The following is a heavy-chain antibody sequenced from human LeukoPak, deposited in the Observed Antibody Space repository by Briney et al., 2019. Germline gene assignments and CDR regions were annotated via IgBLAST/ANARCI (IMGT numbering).Heavy chain of an antibody. V-gene: IGHV4-61*02. CDR2: IYHSGST. Sequence: SQTLSLTCTVSGGSISSGSYYWSWLRQPAGKGLEWIGRIYHSGSTYYNPSLKSRVTISVDTSKNQFSLKLSSVTAADTAVYYCAREREVGSSSWFGWFDPWGQGTLVTVSS. CDR1: GGSISSGSYY. CDR3: AREREVGSSSWFGWFDP. J-gene: IGHJ5*02. D-gene: IGHD6-13*01.